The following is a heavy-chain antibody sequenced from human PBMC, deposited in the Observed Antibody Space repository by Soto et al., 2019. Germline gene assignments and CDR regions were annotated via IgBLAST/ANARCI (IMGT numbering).Heavy chain of an antibody. J-gene: IGHJ4*02. Sequence: EVQLVESGGGLVQPGESLRLSCAASGFTLSSRWMHWVRQAPGKGLVWVSRIKTDGSSTSYADSVKGRFTISRDNAKNTPYLQMNSLRAEDTAMYCCARDQDTFGQAVFDSWGQGTLVTVSS. V-gene: IGHV3-74*01. CDR2: IKTDGSST. CDR3: ARDQDTFGQAVFDS. D-gene: IGHD3-16*01. CDR1: GFTLSSRW.